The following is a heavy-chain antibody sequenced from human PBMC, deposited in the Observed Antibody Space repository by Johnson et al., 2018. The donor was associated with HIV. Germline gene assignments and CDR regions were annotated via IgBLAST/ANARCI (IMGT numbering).Heavy chain of an antibody. D-gene: IGHD4-17*01. Sequence: QVQLVESGGGVVQPGGSLRLSCAASGFTFSSYDMHWVRQAPGKGLEWVALISYDGTNKYYADSVKGRFTISRDNSKTTLYLQMNSLRAEDTAVYYCVSDYGYHAFDFWGQGTMVTVSS. J-gene: IGHJ3*01. CDR2: ISYDGTNK. V-gene: IGHV3-30-3*02. CDR3: VSDYGYHAFDF. CDR1: GFTFSSYD.